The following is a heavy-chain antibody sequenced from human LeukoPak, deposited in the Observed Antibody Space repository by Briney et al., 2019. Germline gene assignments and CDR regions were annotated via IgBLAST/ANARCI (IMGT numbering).Heavy chain of an antibody. Sequence: GSLRLSCAASGFTFSSYAMHWVRQAPGKGLEWVAVISYDGSNKYYADSVKGRFTISRDNSKNTLYLQMNSLRAEDTAVYYCARGGGWDAYYYYGLDVWGQGTTVTVSS. CDR2: ISYDGSNK. V-gene: IGHV3-30-3*01. J-gene: IGHJ6*02. D-gene: IGHD6-19*01. CDR3: ARGGGWDAYYYYGLDV. CDR1: GFTFSSYA.